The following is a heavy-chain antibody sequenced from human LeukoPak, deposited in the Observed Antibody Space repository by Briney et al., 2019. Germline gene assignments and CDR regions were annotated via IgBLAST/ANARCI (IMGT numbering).Heavy chain of an antibody. D-gene: IGHD3-10*01. CDR2: ISGSGGRT. V-gene: IGHV3-23*01. Sequence: GGSLRLSCAASGFTFSSYGMSWVRQSPGKGLEWVSVISGSGGRTYYADSVKGRFTISRDNSKNTLYLQMNSLRAEDTAVYYCAKDIQYYYGSGREDRHFDYWGQGTLVTVSS. CDR1: GFTFSSYG. CDR3: AKDIQYYYGSGREDRHFDY. J-gene: IGHJ4*02.